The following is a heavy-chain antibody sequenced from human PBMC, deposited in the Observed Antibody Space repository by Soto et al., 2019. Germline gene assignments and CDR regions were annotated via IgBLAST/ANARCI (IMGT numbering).Heavy chain of an antibody. CDR2: ISDSGTKT. V-gene: IGHV3-23*01. CDR1: GFSITDYA. J-gene: IGHJ4*02. Sequence: EVQLLESGGGFIQPGGSLRLSCSASGFSITDYAMSWVRQAPVKGLEWVSSISDSGTKTFYGDSVKGRFAISRDTSKNTVYMQMNNLRAEDTALYYCAKDGIRKDDYWGQGTVVTVSS. CDR3: AKDGIRKDDY.